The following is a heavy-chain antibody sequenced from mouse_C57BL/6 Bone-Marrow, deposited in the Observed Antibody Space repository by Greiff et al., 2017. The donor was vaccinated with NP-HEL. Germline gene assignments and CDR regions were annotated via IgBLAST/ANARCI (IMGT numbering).Heavy chain of an antibody. Sequence: QVQLKQSGPGLVQPSQSLSITCTVSGFSLTSYGVHWVRQSPGKGLEWLGVIWRGGSTDYNEAFMSRLSITKDNSKSQVFFKMNSLQADDTAIYYCASLRRGYFDVWGTGTTVTVSS. D-gene: IGHD1-1*01. V-gene: IGHV2-5*01. CDR1: GFSLTSYG. CDR3: ASLRRGYFDV. J-gene: IGHJ1*03. CDR2: IWRGGST.